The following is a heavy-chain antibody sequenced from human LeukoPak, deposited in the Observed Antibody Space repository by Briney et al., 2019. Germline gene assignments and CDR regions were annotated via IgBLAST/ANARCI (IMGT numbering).Heavy chain of an antibody. D-gene: IGHD3-22*01. CDR3: ASTYYDSSGYLPYFDY. V-gene: IGHV1-46*01. J-gene: IGHJ4*02. CDR2: INPSGGST. CDR1: GYTFTSYY. Sequence: ASVKVSCKASGYTFTSYYMHWVRQAPGQGLEWMGIINPSGGSTSYAQKFQGRVTMTRDTSTNKVYMELSSLRSEDTAVYYCASTYYDSSGYLPYFDYWGQGTLVSVSS.